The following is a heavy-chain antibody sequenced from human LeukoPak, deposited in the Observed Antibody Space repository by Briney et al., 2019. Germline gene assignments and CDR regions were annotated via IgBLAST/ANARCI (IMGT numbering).Heavy chain of an antibody. D-gene: IGHD4-17*01. CDR3: AKQDPVTTSFDY. CDR2: ISGSGDST. V-gene: IGHV3-23*01. J-gene: IGHJ4*02. CDR1: GFTLRNYA. Sequence: GGSLRLSCAASGFTLRNYAMNWVRQAPGKGLEWVSTISGSGDSTYYADSVKGRFSISRDNSKNTLYLQMNSLRAEDTAVYYCAKQDPVTTSFDYWGQGTLVTVSS.